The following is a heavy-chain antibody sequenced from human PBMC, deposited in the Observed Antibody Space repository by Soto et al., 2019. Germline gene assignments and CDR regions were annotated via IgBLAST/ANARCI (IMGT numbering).Heavy chain of an antibody. CDR1: GGPISTSPYY. V-gene: IGHV4-39*01. CDR3: VSSSQGVCYD. CDR2: MTYGGGTA. D-gene: IGHD2-21*02. J-gene: IGHJ4*02. Sequence: SETLSLTCSVSGGPISTSPYYWGWVRQSPGKGLEWIGSMTYGGGTAYYNPSLKSRVTISVDTAKNQFSLTLSSVTAADTAVYYCVSSSQGVCYDWGQGTLVTVSS.